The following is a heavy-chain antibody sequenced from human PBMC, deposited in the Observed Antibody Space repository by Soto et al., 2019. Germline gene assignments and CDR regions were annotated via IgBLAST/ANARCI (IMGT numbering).Heavy chain of an antibody. CDR1: GYDGSSWA. J-gene: IGHJ6*02. D-gene: IGHD3-10*01. CDR3: ARAPRGYFHYYYAMDV. V-gene: IGHV1-3*01. CDR2: INAGYGNT. Sequence: VSFTASGYDGSSWAMHRVRRAPVQRLEWMGWINAGYGNTKSSQKFQDRVTISRDTSASTAYMELSSLRSEDTAVYYCARAPRGYFHYYYAMDVRGQCTKV.